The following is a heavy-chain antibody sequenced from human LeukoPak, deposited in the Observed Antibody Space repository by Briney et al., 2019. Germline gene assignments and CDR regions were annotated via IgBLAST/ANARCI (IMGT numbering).Heavy chain of an antibody. CDR1: GYTFINFG. CDR2: ISTYNGNT. D-gene: IGHD3-10*01. V-gene: IGHV1-18*01. Sequence: VASVKVSCKASGYTFINFGLTWVRQAPGQGLEWMGWISTYNGNTRSAQRLQDRVTWTTDTSTSTAYMELRSLRSDDTAVYYCARDSSGSGSYSYAFDLWGQGTMVTVSS. CDR3: ARDSSGSGSYSYAFDL. J-gene: IGHJ3*01.